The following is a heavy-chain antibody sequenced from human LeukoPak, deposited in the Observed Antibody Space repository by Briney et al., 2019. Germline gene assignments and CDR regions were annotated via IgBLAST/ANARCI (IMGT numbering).Heavy chain of an antibody. J-gene: IGHJ4*02. V-gene: IGHV4-39*07. CDR2: IYYSGST. CDR1: GGSISSSSYY. D-gene: IGHD4-17*01. CDR3: ASDDYGDYVGY. Sequence: SETLSLTCTVSGGSISSSSYYWGWIRQPPGKGLEWIGSIYYSGSTYYNPSLKSRVTISVDTSKNQFSLKLSSVTAADTAVYYCASDDYGDYVGYWGQGTLVTVSS.